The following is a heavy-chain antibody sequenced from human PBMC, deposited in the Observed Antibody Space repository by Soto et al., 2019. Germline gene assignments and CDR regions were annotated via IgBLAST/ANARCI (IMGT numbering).Heavy chain of an antibody. CDR2: ISYDGSNK. D-gene: IGHD6-13*01. J-gene: IGHJ6*02. V-gene: IGHV3-30*18. CDR1: GFTFSSYG. Sequence: GGSLRLSCAASGFTFSSYGMHWVRQAPGKGLEWVAVISYDGSNKYYADSVKGRFTNSRDNSKNTLYLQMNSLRAEDTAVYYCAKDLYSSSWLGNHYYYGMDVWGQGTTVTVSS. CDR3: AKDLYSSSWLGNHYYYGMDV.